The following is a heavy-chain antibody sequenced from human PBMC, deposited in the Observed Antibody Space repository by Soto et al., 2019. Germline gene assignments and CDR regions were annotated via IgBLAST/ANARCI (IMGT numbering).Heavy chain of an antibody. CDR1: GGSISSYY. J-gene: IGHJ6*02. Sequence: KTSETLSLTCTVSGGSISSYYWSWIRQPAGKGLEWIGRIYTSGSTNYNPSLKSRVTMSVDTSKNQFSLKPSSVTAADTAVYYCARDLSEEFIWFGAPPGYYYYGMDVWGQGTTVTVSS. D-gene: IGHD3-10*01. CDR2: IYTSGST. V-gene: IGHV4-4*07. CDR3: ARDLSEEFIWFGAPPGYYYYGMDV.